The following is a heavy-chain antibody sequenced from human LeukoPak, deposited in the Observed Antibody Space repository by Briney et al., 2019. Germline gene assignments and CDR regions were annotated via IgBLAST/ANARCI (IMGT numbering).Heavy chain of an antibody. CDR3: ARSGSRYSYYYYYMDV. V-gene: IGHV1-69*13. J-gene: IGHJ6*03. D-gene: IGHD1-1*01. CDR1: GDTFSSYA. Sequence: SVKVSCKASGDTFSSYAISWVRQAPGQGLEWMGGIIPIFGTANYAQKFQGRVTITADESTSTAYMELSSLRSEDTAVYYCARSGSRYSYYYYYMDVWGKGTTVTVSS. CDR2: IIPIFGTA.